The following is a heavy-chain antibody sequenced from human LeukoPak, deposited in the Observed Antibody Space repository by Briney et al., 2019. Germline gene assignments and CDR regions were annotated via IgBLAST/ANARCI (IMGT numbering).Heavy chain of an antibody. Sequence: GGSLRLSCAAAGFTFSSYAMHWVRQAPGKGLEYVSAISNGGGSTHYANSVKGRFTISRDNSKNTLYLQMGSLRAEDMAVYYCARPYYDIWSAYVYWGQGTLVTVSS. J-gene: IGHJ4*02. CDR2: ISNGGGST. V-gene: IGHV3-64*01. D-gene: IGHD3-3*01. CDR3: ARPYYDIWSAYVY. CDR1: GFTFSSYA.